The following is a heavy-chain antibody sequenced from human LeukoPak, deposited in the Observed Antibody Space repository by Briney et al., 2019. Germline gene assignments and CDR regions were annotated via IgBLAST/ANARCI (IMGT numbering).Heavy chain of an antibody. D-gene: IGHD5-12*01. CDR3: ARTRGYSGYDYLAYFDY. CDR2: IWYDGSNK. Sequence: GGSLRLSCAASGFTFSSYGMHWVRQAPGKGLEWVAVIWYDGSNKYYADSVKGRFTISRDNSKNTLYLQMNSLRAEDTAVYYRARTRGYSGYDYLAYFDYWGQGTLVTVSS. J-gene: IGHJ4*02. CDR1: GFTFSSYG. V-gene: IGHV3-33*01.